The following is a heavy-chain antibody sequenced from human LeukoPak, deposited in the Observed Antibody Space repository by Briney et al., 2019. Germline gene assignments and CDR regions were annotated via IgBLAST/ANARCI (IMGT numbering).Heavy chain of an antibody. CDR2: ISSSSSYI. CDR1: GFTFSSYS. Sequence: GGSLRLSCAASGFTFSSYSMNWVRQAPGKGLEWVSSISSSSSYIYYADSVKGRFTISRDNAKNSLYLQMNSLRAEDTAVYYCARDRNYDFWGGTTRDAFDIWGQGTMVTVSS. J-gene: IGHJ3*02. CDR3: ARDRNYDFWGGTTRDAFDI. V-gene: IGHV3-21*01. D-gene: IGHD3-3*01.